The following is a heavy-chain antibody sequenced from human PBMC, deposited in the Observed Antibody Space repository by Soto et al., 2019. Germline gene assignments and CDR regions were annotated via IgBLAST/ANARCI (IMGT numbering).Heavy chain of an antibody. V-gene: IGHV5-51*01. CDR2: IYPGDSDT. Sequence: PGESLKISCKGSGYSFTSYWIGWVRQMPGKGLEWMGIIYPGDSDTRYSPSFQGQVTISADKSISTAYLQGSSLKASDTAMCYCARVGYYYDSSGYQGAFDIWGQGTMVTVSS. CDR1: GYSFTSYW. D-gene: IGHD3-22*01. CDR3: ARVGYYYDSSGYQGAFDI. J-gene: IGHJ3*02.